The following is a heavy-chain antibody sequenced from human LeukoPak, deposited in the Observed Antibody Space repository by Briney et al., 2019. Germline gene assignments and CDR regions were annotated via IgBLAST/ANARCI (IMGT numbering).Heavy chain of an antibody. V-gene: IGHV4-31*03. Sequence: SETLSLTCTVSGGSISSGGYYWSWIRQHPGKGLEWIGYIYYGGSTYYNPSLKSRVTISVDTSKNQFSLKLSSVTAADTAVYYCARGFSSGYARRDAFDIWGQGTMVTVSS. J-gene: IGHJ3*02. CDR2: IYYGGST. D-gene: IGHD3-22*01. CDR3: ARGFSSGYARRDAFDI. CDR1: GGSISSGGYY.